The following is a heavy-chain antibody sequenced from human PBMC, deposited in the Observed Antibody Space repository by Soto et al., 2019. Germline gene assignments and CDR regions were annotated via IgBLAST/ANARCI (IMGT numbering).Heavy chain of an antibody. CDR3: ARGEQYSGRIFDY. Sequence: PSQTLSLTCAITGDSVSSNSAGWSWVRQSPSRGLEWLGRAYYRSKWYYEYAVSVRGRITINPDTSKNQYSLQLNSVTPEDTAVYFCARGEQYSGRIFDYWGQGTLVTVSS. CDR1: GDSVSSNSAG. V-gene: IGHV6-1*01. D-gene: IGHD1-26*01. J-gene: IGHJ4*01. CDR2: AYYRSKWYY.